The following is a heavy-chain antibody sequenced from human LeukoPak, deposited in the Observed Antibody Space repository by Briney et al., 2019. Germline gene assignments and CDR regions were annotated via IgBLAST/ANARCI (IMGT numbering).Heavy chain of an antibody. J-gene: IGHJ4*02. Sequence: GGSLRLSSAASGFTFSSYAMTWVRQAPGKGLEWVSYIDRGGNGKHYADSVKGRFTISRDNTKNSLFLQMNGLRDEDTAVYYCARDGDQMYEVYDYWGQGTLVTVSS. CDR1: GFTFSSYA. CDR3: ARDGDQMYEVYDY. CDR2: IDRGGNGK. D-gene: IGHD1-14*01. V-gene: IGHV3-48*02.